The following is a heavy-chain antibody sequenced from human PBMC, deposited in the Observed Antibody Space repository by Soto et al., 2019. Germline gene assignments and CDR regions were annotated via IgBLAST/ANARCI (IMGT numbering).Heavy chain of an antibody. CDR2: ISASGGST. CDR1: GFTFSSYA. Sequence: EVQLLESGGGLVQPGGSLRLSCAASGFTFSSYAMSWVRQAPGKGLEWVSAISASGGSTYYADSVKGRFTISRDNSKNTVSLQMNSLSAEDTAVYYGAKPQATGTTYSSGYMDVWGDGTTVTVS. V-gene: IGHV3-23*01. CDR3: AKPQATGTTYSSGYMDV. D-gene: IGHD1-1*01. J-gene: IGHJ6*03.